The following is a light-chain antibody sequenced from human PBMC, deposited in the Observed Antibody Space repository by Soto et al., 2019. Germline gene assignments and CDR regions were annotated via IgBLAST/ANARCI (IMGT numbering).Light chain of an antibody. CDR3: CSFAGRSPPTSV. J-gene: IGLJ1*01. CDR2: EVT. V-gene: IGLV2-23*02. CDR1: TSDVGTHNL. Sequence: QSVLTQPASVSGSPGQSITISCTGTTSDVGTHNLVSWYQHHPGKAPQLIIFEVTKRPSGVSDRFSGSKSGNTASLTISGLLGEDEADYYCCSFAGRSPPTSVFGTGTKLTVL.